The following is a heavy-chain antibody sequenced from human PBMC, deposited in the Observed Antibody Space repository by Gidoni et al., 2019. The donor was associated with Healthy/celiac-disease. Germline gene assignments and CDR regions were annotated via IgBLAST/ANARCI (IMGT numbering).Heavy chain of an antibody. Sequence: QVQLVQSGAEGKKPGPSVKVSCKASGGTFSSYAISWVRQAPGKGLEWMGGIIPIFGTANYAQKFQGRVTITADKSTSTAYMELSSLRSEDTAVYYCARGNRASSGWVDYWAREPWSPSPQ. V-gene: IGHV1-69*06. J-gene: IGHJ4*02. CDR2: IIPIFGTA. CDR3: ARGNRASSGWVDY. D-gene: IGHD6-19*01. CDR1: GGTFSSYA.